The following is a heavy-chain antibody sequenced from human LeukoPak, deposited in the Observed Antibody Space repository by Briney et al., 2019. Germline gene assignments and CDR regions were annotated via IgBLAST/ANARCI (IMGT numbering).Heavy chain of an antibody. Sequence: SETLSLTCTVSGGSISTYYWSWIRQPPGRGLEWIGYVYFTGSTKYNSSLESRVTISVDTSKNQFSLRLTSVTAADTAIYYCARNSPLAGTRNWFDPWGLGTLVTVSS. V-gene: IGHV4-59*01. CDR3: ARNSPLAGTRNWFDP. CDR2: VYFTGST. CDR1: GGSISTYY. J-gene: IGHJ5*02. D-gene: IGHD1-7*01.